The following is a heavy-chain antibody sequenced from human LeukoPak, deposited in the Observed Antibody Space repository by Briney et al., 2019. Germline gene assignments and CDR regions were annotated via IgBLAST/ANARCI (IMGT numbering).Heavy chain of an antibody. CDR1: GFAFSDYW. J-gene: IGHJ4*02. CDR3: ARITDSSGDY. Sequence: GGSLRLSCAASGFAFSDYWMNWVRQAPGKGLEWVANIKQDGTEKYYVDSVKGRFTISRDNAKNSLYLQMNSLRAEDTAVYYCARITDSSGDYWGQGTLVTVSS. CDR2: IKQDGTEK. V-gene: IGHV3-7*01. D-gene: IGHD6-19*01.